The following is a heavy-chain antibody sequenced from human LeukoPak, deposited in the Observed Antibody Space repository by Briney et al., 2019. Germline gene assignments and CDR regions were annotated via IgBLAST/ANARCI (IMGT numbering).Heavy chain of an antibody. CDR3: ARGDSSGYYYFDY. CDR2: IIPIFGTA. Sequence: ASVKVSCKASGGTFSSYAISWVRQAPGQGLEWMGGIIPIFGTANYAQKFQGRVTITADESTSTAYMELSSLRSEGTAVYYCARGDSSGYYYFDYWGQGTLVTVSS. J-gene: IGHJ4*02. CDR1: GGTFSSYA. D-gene: IGHD3-22*01. V-gene: IGHV1-69*01.